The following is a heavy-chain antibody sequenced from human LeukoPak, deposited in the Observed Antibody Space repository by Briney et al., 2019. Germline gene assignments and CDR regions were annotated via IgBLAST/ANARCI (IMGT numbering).Heavy chain of an antibody. V-gene: IGHV1-69*13. Sequence: SVKVSCKASGGTFSSYAISWVRQAPGQGLEWMGGIIPIFGTANYAQKFQGRVTITADESTSTAYMELSSLRSEDTAVDYCAKRQEKGFRRGWHEGYWGQGTLVTVSS. J-gene: IGHJ4*02. D-gene: IGHD6-19*01. CDR3: AKRQEKGFRRGWHEGY. CDR2: IIPIFGTA. CDR1: GGTFSSYA.